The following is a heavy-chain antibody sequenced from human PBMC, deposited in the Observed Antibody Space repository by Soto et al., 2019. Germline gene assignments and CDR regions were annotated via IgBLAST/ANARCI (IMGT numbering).Heavy chain of an antibody. V-gene: IGHV6-1*01. D-gene: IGHD6-13*01. Sequence: HSQTLSLTCAISGDSVSSNGVAWNWIRQSPSRGLEWLGRTYYRSKWSNDYALSVRSRITINPDTYKNHFSLQLNSVTPEDTAVYYCARGKYSSFDIWGQGTTVTVSS. CDR2: TYYRSKWSN. CDR3: ARGKYSSFDI. J-gene: IGHJ3*02. CDR1: GDSVSSNGVA.